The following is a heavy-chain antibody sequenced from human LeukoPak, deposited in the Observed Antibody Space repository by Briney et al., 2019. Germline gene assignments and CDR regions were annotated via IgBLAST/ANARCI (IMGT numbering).Heavy chain of an antibody. Sequence: ASVKVSCKASGYTFTSYGISWVRQAPGQGLEWMGWISAYKGNTNYAQKLQGRVTMTTDTSTSTAYMELRSLRSDDTAVYYCARVVGYRSSTSCYSTSVDYWGQGTLVTVSS. V-gene: IGHV1-18*01. D-gene: IGHD2-2*01. CDR1: GYTFTSYG. J-gene: IGHJ4*02. CDR2: ISAYKGNT. CDR3: ARVVGYRSSTSCYSTSVDY.